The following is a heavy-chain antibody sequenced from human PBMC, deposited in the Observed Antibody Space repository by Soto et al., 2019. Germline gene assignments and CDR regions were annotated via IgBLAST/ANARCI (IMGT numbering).Heavy chain of an antibody. CDR1: GGSISSGDYY. V-gene: IGHV4-30-4*01. CDR2: IYYSGST. D-gene: IGHD3-10*01. CDR3: ARDSDPSADASYYYYGMDV. Sequence: LSLTCTVSGGSISSGDYYWSWIRQPPGKGLEWIGYIYYSGSTYYNPSLKSRVTISVDTSKNQFSLKLSSVTAADTAVYYCARDSDPSADASYYYYGMDVWGQGTTVTVSS. J-gene: IGHJ6*02.